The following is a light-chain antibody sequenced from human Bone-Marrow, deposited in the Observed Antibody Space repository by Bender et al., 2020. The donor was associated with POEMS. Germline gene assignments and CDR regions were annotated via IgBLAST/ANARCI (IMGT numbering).Light chain of an antibody. CDR2: EVR. J-gene: IGLJ3*02. CDR1: SSDVGRYDY. Sequence: QSALTQPRSVSGSPGQSVTISCTGTSSDVGRYDYVSWYQQHPGKGPKLLIYEVRKRPSGVSNRFSGSKSDNTASLTISGLQAEDEADFYCCSYADNSVWVFGGGTKLTVL. V-gene: IGLV2-11*01. CDR3: CSYADNSVWV.